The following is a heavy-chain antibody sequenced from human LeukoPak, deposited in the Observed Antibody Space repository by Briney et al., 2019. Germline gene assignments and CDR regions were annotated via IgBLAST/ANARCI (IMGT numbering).Heavy chain of an antibody. V-gene: IGHV3-21*01. Sequence: GGSLRLSCAASGFTFSSYTMNWVRQAPGKGLEGVLFISGSSSYIFYADSVKGRFTISRDNAKNSLYLQMSSLRAEDTAVYYCARDKVGSTVVVPAFDYWGQGTLVTVSS. CDR2: ISGSSSYI. CDR3: ARDKVGSTVVVPAFDY. J-gene: IGHJ4*02. CDR1: GFTFSSYT. D-gene: IGHD2-2*01.